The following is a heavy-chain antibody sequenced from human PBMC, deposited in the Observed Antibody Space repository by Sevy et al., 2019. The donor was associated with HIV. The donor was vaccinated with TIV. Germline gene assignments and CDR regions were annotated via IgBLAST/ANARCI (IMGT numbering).Heavy chain of an antibody. V-gene: IGHV3-15*01. CDR1: GLTFNNAW. J-gene: IGHJ4*02. CDR3: TTKHGFWSGYYYFDY. CDR2: IKSKTDGGTT. D-gene: IGHD3-3*01. Sequence: GGSLRLSCAASGLTFNNAWMTWVRQAPGMGLEWVGRIKSKTDGGTTDYAAPVKSRLTTSRDDSKNTLYLQMNSRKTEDTAVYYCTTKHGFWSGYYYFDYWGQGTLVTVSS.